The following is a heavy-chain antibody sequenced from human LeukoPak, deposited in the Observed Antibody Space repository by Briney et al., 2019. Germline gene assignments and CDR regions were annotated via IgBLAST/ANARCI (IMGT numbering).Heavy chain of an antibody. J-gene: IGHJ5*02. CDR2: ISGSGGTT. Sequence: PGGSLRLSCAASGFSFSDYYMSWIRQAPRKGLDWISYISGSGGTTYYADSVKGRFAISRDSAKNSLYLQMNSLRAEDTAVYYCARGTRMIGPWGQGTLVTVSS. CDR3: ARGTRMIGP. V-gene: IGHV3-11*01. CDR1: GFSFSDYY. D-gene: IGHD3-16*01.